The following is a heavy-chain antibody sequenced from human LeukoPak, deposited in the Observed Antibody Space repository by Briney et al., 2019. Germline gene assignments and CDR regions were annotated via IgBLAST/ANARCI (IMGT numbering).Heavy chain of an antibody. CDR3: AKGGRDIVVVPATMARYYFYYMDV. Sequence: PGGSLRLSCAASGFTVSSNYMSWVRQAPGKGLEWVSVIYSGGSTYYADSVKGRFTISRDNSKNTLYLLMSSLRAEDTAVYYCAKGGRDIVVVPATMARYYFYYMDVWGKATTVTVSS. CDR2: IYSGGST. J-gene: IGHJ6*03. V-gene: IGHV3-53*01. D-gene: IGHD2-2*01. CDR1: GFTVSSNY.